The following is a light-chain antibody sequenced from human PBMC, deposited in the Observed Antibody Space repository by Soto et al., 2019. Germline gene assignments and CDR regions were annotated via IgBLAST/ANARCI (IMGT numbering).Light chain of an antibody. J-gene: IGKJ2*01. V-gene: IGKV1-39*01. CDR2: GSL. CDR3: QQSYSTPNT. Sequence: DIQMTQSPSSLSASVGDRVTISCRASEEISTYLNWYHQKPGQAPKLLIYGSLNLQSGVPSRFSGSGSGTHFTLTINSLQPEDFATYYCQQSYSTPNTFGQGTKLEIK. CDR1: EEISTY.